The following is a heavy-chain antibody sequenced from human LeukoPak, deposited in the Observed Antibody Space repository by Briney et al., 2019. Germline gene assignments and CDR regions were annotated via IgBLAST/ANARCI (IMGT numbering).Heavy chain of an antibody. V-gene: IGHV3-21*01. CDR2: ISNSSSYI. CDR3: ARVGGRAKPFDY. D-gene: IGHD3-16*01. CDR1: GFPFSSYI. Sequence: GSLRLSCAASGFPFSSYIKNWVRQAPGGGVELGSSISNSSSYIYYADLVKGRFTISRDNAKNSQYLQMNSLRAEDTAVYYCARVGGRAKPFDYWGQGTLVTVSS. J-gene: IGHJ4*02.